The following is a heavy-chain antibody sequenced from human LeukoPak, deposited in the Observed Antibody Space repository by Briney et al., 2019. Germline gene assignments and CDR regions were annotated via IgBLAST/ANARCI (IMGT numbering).Heavy chain of an antibody. J-gene: IGHJ1*01. CDR1: GFTFSGYS. CDR3: ARDLSFQN. D-gene: IGHD2/OR15-2a*01. Sequence: GGSLSASCAASGFTFSGYSMNCVSQAPGKGLEWVSSISSTSAYIHYSDSVKGRSTISRDNAKTSFYLQMNSLRAEDTAVYYFARDLSFQNWGQGTLVSVSS. CDR2: ISSTSAYI. V-gene: IGHV3-21*06.